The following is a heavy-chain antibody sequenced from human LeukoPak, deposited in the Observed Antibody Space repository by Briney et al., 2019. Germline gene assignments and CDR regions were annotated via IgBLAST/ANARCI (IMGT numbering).Heavy chain of an antibody. J-gene: IGHJ4*02. D-gene: IGHD1-26*01. V-gene: IGHV3-23*01. CDR1: GFTFSSYA. CDR3: AKHTLYSGSPGRPFDY. CDR2: ISGGGRNI. Sequence: GGSLRLSCAASGFTFSSYAMSWVRQAPGKGLEWVSIISGGGRNIYYADSVKGRFTISRDNSKNTLYLQMNSLRAEDTAVYNCAKHTLYSGSPGRPFDYWGQGTLVTASS.